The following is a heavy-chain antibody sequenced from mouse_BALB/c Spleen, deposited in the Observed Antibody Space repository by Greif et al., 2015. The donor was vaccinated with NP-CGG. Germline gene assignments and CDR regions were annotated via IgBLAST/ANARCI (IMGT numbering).Heavy chain of an antibody. Sequence: VQLQQSGAELVRPGSSVKISCKASGYAFSSYWMNWVKQRPGQGLEWIGQIYPGDGDTNYNGKFKGKATLTADKSSSTAYMQLSSLTSEDSAVYFCARENYGAYWGQGTLVTVSA. J-gene: IGHJ3*01. V-gene: IGHV1-80*01. CDR3: ARENYGAY. CDR2: IYPGDGDT. CDR1: GYAFSSYW. D-gene: IGHD1-1*02.